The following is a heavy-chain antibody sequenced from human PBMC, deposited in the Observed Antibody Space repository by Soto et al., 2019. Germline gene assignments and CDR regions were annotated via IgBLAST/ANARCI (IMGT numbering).Heavy chain of an antibody. J-gene: IGHJ4*02. CDR3: TTLGNYEFFSGAYPYSLDY. CDR2: IKSKTDGGTT. V-gene: IGHV3-15*01. CDR1: GVLFNNAW. D-gene: IGHD3-3*01. Sequence: GVSLSLSCAASGVLFNNAWMSWVRQAPGKGLEWIGRIKSKTDGGTTDYAAPVKGRFIISRDDSEKTLSLQMNSLKTEDTAVYYCTTLGNYEFFSGAYPYSLDYCCQGPLVTVSS.